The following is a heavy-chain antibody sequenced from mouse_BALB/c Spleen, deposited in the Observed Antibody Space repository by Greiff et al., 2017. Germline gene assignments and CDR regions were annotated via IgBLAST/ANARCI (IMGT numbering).Heavy chain of an antibody. J-gene: IGHJ3*01. CDR3: ARRDMITTWFAY. CDR2: ILPGSGST. D-gene: IGHD2-4*01. V-gene: IGHV1-9*01. Sequence: QVQLQQSGAELMKPGASVKISCKATGYTFSSYWIEWVKQRPGHGLEWIGEILPGSGSTNYNEKFKGKATFTADTSSNTAYMQLSSLTSEDSAVYYCARRDMITTWFAYWGQGTLVTVSA. CDR1: GYTFSSYW.